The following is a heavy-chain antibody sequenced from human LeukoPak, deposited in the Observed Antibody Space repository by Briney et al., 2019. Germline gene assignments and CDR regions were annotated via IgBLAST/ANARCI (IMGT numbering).Heavy chain of an antibody. V-gene: IGHV1-18*01. CDR2: ISAYSGNT. CDR1: GYTXTSYG. CDR3: ARDTSAGPDAFDI. Sequence: ASVKVSCKASGYTXTSYGITWVRQAPGQGLEWMGWISAYSGNTNYAQKVQGRVTMTTDTSTSTAYMELRSLRSDDTAVYYCARDTSAGPDAFDIWGQGTVVTVSS. D-gene: IGHD2/OR15-2a*01. J-gene: IGHJ3*02.